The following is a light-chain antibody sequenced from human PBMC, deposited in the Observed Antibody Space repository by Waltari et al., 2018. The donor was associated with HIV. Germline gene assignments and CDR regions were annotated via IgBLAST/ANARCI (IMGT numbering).Light chain of an antibody. CDR2: QDS. CDR3: QAWDSSTRV. V-gene: IGLV3-1*01. J-gene: IGLJ2*01. CDR1: KLGDKY. Sequence: SYELTQPPSVSVSPGQTASITCSGDKLGDKYACWYQQKPGQSPVLVIYQDSKRPSGIHGGFYGSNAGNTATLTISGTQAMDEADYYCQAWDSSTRVFGGGTKLTVL.